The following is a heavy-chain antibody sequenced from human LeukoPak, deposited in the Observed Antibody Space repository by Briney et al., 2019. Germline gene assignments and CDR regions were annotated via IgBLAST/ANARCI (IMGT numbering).Heavy chain of an antibody. J-gene: IGHJ5*02. D-gene: IGHD2-2*01. V-gene: IGHV3-11*03. CDR3: ARTGGCSSTSCYWDWFDP. Sequence: PGGSLRLSCAASGFSFSDDYMSWIRQAPGQGLEWVSYISNTGSYTNYADSVKGRFTISRDTSKNTLYLQMNNLRAEDTAVYYCARTGGCSSTSCYWDWFDPWGQGTLVTVSS. CDR1: GFSFSDDY. CDR2: ISNTGSYT.